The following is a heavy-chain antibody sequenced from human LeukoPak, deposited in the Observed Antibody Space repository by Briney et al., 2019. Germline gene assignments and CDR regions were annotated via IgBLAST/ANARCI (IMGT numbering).Heavy chain of an antibody. CDR3: AKDPTGCGRGDFQH. V-gene: IGHV3-23*01. CDR1: GFTFSSYA. CDR2: ISGSSDST. Sequence: GGSLRLSCAVSGFTFSSYAMNWVRQAPGKGLEWVSVISGSSDSTDYADSVKGRFTISRDNSKNTLYLQMNSLRADDTAVYYIAKDPTGCGRGDFQHWGQGTLVTVSS. J-gene: IGHJ1*01. D-gene: IGHD2-8*02.